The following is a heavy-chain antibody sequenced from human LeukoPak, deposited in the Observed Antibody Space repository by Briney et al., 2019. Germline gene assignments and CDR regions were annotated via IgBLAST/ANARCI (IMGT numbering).Heavy chain of an antibody. CDR2: ISGSGGST. CDR1: GFTFSSYA. J-gene: IGHJ6*02. D-gene: IGHD2/OR15-2a*01. V-gene: IGHV3-23*01. Sequence: PGGSVRLSCAASGFTFSSYAMSWVRQAPGKGLEWVSAISGSGGSTYYADSVKGRFTISRDNSKNTLYLQMSSLRAEDTAVYYCAKGEYSKRYGMDVWGQGTTVTVSS. CDR3: AKGEYSKRYGMDV.